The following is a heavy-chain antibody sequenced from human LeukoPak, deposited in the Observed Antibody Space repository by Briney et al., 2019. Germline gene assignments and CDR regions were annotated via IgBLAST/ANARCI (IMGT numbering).Heavy chain of an antibody. J-gene: IGHJ4*02. D-gene: IGHD3-3*01. CDR2: IWYDGSKQ. V-gene: IGHV3-33*08. Sequence: GGSLRLSCTASGFTFSNYAMSWVRQAPGKGLEWVAVIWYDGSKQEYAESVKGRFTISRDDSKNTLYLQMNSLRAEDTAVYYCAREASGYYRDFWGQGTLVTVSS. CDR1: GFTFSNYA. CDR3: AREASGYYRDF.